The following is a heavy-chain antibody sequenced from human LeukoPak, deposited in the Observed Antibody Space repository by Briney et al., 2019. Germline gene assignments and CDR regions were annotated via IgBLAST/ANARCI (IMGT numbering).Heavy chain of an antibody. CDR2: ISGNGDSI. D-gene: IGHD3-22*01. CDR3: AKGQYFFDSSGYYR. V-gene: IGHV3-23*01. Sequence: RGSLRLSCAASGFTFSSYAMSWVRQAPGKGLEWVSVISGNGDSIVHADSVKGRFTISRDNSKNTLYLQMNSLRDEDTAVYYCAKGQYFFDSSGYYRWGQGTLVTVSS. CDR1: GFTFSSYA. J-gene: IGHJ4*02.